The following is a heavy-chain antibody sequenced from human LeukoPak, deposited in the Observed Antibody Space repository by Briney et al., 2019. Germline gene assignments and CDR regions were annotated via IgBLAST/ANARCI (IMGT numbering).Heavy chain of an antibody. CDR1: GFTFSNYA. J-gene: IGHJ3*02. V-gene: IGHV3-20*01. Sequence: GGSLRLSCAASGFTFSNYAMAWVRQAPGKGLEWVSGINWNGGSTGYADSVKGRFTISRDNAKNSLYLQMNSLRAEDTALYHCAKDRGYYYDSSGYYRMDAFDIWGQGTMVTVSS. D-gene: IGHD3-22*01. CDR3: AKDRGYYYDSSGYYRMDAFDI. CDR2: INWNGGST.